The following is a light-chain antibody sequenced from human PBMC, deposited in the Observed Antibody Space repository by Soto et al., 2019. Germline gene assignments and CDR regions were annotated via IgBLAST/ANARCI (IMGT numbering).Light chain of an antibody. V-gene: IGKV3-15*01. Sequence: EIVMTQSPATLSVSPGERATLSCRASQSVSSYLAWYQQKPGQAPSLLIYGASTRETGIPARFSGSGSGTEFTLTISSVQYEDFADYYCQQYNNWPITFGQGKRLEIK. CDR3: QQYNNWPIT. CDR2: GAS. J-gene: IGKJ5*01. CDR1: QSVSSY.